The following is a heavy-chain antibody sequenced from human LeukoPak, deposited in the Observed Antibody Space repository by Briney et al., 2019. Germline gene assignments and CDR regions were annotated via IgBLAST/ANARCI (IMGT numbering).Heavy chain of an antibody. V-gene: IGHV1-46*01. CDR3: ARGLQETLGWLKAFSAFDI. CDR2: INPSDGST. D-gene: IGHD5-24*01. CDR1: GYTFTRYY. Sequence: GASVKVSCKASGYTFTRYYIHWVRQAPGQGLEWMGIINPSDGSTRDAQMLQGRVTMTTDTSTSTAYMELRSLRSDDTAVYYCARGLQETLGWLKAFSAFDIWGQGTMVTVSS. J-gene: IGHJ3*02.